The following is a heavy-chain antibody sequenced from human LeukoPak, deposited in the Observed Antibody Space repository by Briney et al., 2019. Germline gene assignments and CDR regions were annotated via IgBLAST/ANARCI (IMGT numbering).Heavy chain of an antibody. V-gene: IGHV4-34*01. CDR3: AREGSSWYYYYYYMDV. Sequence: SETLSLTCAVYGGSFRGYYWSWIRQPPGKGLEWIGEINHSGSTNYNPSLKSRVTISVDTSKNQFSLKLSSVPAADTAVYYCAREGSSWYYYYYYMDVWGKGTTVTVSS. J-gene: IGHJ6*03. D-gene: IGHD6-13*01. CDR2: INHSGST. CDR1: GGSFRGYY.